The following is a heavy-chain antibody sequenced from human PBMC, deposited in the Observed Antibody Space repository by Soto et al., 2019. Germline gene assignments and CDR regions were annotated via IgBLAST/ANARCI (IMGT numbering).Heavy chain of an antibody. V-gene: IGHV1-2*04. CDR2: INPNSGGT. D-gene: IGHD6-19*01. CDR1: GYTFAGYY. CDR3: AREYSSGWYYFDC. Sequence: ASVKVSCKASGYTFAGYYMHWVRQAPGQGLEWMGWINPNSGGTDYAQKFQGWVTMTRDTSISTAYMELSRLRSDDTAVYYCAREYSSGWYYFDCWGQGSLVSVSS. J-gene: IGHJ4*02.